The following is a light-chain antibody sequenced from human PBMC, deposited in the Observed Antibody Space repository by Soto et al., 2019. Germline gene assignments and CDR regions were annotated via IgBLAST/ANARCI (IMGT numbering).Light chain of an antibody. J-gene: IGLJ1*01. CDR1: SSNIGGNT. Sequence: QSVLTQPPSASGTPGQRVTISCSGSSSNIGGNTVNWYQQLPGTAPKLLLYGNDQRPSGVPDRFSGSKSGTSASLAISGLQSEDEADYYCAAWDDSLNAFVFGTGTKLTVL. V-gene: IGLV1-44*01. CDR2: GND. CDR3: AAWDDSLNAFV.